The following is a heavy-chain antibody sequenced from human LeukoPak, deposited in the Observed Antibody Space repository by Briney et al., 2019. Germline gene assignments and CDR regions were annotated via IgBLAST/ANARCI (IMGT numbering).Heavy chain of an antibody. V-gene: IGHV4-39*01. Sequence: PSETLSLTXTVSGGSISSSSYYWGWIRQPPGKGLEWIGSIYYSGSTYYNPSLKSRVTISVDTSKNQFSLKLSSVTAADTAVYYCARHSLYSSGYAFDIWGQGTMVTVSS. CDR1: GGSISSSSYY. CDR2: IYYSGST. D-gene: IGHD6-19*01. CDR3: ARHSLYSSGYAFDI. J-gene: IGHJ3*02.